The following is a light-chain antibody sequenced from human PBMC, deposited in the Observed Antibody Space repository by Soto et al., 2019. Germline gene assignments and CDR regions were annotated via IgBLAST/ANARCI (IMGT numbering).Light chain of an antibody. V-gene: IGKV1-5*01. Sequence: DLQMTQSPSSLSASVGDRVTITCRASQSISSWLAWYQQKPGKAPKLLIYDVSNLQSGVPSRFSGSGSGTEFTLTISSLQPDDFATYYCQQYNDSPFTFGPGTKVDIK. CDR2: DVS. CDR3: QQYNDSPFT. CDR1: QSISSW. J-gene: IGKJ3*01.